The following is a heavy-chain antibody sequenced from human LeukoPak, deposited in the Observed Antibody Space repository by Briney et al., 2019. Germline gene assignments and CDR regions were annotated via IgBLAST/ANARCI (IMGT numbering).Heavy chain of an antibody. CDR1: GFTFSSYS. CDR3: ARDVAIAVAAPDY. CDR2: ISSSSSYI. J-gene: IGHJ4*02. D-gene: IGHD6-19*01. V-gene: IGHV3-21*01. Sequence: GGSLRLSCAASGFTFSSYSMNWVRQAPGKGLEWVSSISSSSSYIYYADSVKGRFTISRDNAKNSLYLQMNSLRAEDTAVYYCARDVAIAVAAPDYWGQGTLVTVSS.